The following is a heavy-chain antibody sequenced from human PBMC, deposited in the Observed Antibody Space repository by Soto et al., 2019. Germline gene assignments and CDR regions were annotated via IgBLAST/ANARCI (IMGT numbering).Heavy chain of an antibody. CDR3: AKDHIVAAAPAY. J-gene: IGHJ4*02. CDR1: GFTFDTYG. D-gene: IGHD2-2*01. CDR2: ISYDGSNR. V-gene: IGHV3-30*18. Sequence: PGGSLRLSCAASGFTFDTYGMHWVRQAPGKGLEWVAVISYDGSNRYYADSVKGRFTISRDNSKNTLYLQMNSLRSEDTAVYYCAKDHIVAAAPAYWGQGTLVTVSS.